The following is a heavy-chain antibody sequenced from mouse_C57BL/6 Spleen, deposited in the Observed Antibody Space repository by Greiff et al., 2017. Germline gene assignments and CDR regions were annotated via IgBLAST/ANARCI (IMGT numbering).Heavy chain of an antibody. D-gene: IGHD1-1*01. J-gene: IGHJ1*03. CDR1: GYTFTGYW. V-gene: IGHV1-9*01. CDR2: ILPGSGST. Sequence: QVQLQQSGAELMKPGASVKLSCKATGYTFTGYWIEWVKQRPGHGLEWIGEILPGSGSTNDNEKFKGKATFTADPSSNTAYMQLSSLTTEDSAIYYCARPGSSSYWYFDVWGTGTTVTVSS. CDR3: ARPGSSSYWYFDV.